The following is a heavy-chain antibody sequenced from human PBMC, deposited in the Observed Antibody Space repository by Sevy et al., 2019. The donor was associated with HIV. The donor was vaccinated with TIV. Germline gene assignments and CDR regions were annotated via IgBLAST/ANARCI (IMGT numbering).Heavy chain of an antibody. CDR2: IYPGNSDT. V-gene: IGHV5-51*01. CDR1: AYRIFNNW. D-gene: IGHD1-26*01. J-gene: IGHJ3*01. CDR3: TSGAHLPFDGFHV. Sequence: GESLKISCKGSAYRIFNNWVAWVRQMPGKGLEWMGMIYPGNSDTRYSPSFQGQVTISADNSIGTAYLQWSNLKESDTALYYYTSGAHLPFDGFHVWGQGTMVTVSS.